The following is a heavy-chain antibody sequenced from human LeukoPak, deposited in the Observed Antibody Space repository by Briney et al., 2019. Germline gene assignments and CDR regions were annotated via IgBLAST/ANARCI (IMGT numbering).Heavy chain of an antibody. CDR3: ARDLFVVVVAATVGWFHP. CDR1: GYTFTSYG. Sequence: GASVNVSYTPSGYTFTSYGISGVRQAPGQGLEWMGWISAYNGNTNYAQKLQGRVTMTTDTSTSTAYMELRGLRSDDTAVYYCARDLFVVVVAATVGWFHPCVQETLVTVSS. J-gene: IGHJ5*02. V-gene: IGHV1-18*01. CDR2: ISAYNGNT. D-gene: IGHD2-15*01.